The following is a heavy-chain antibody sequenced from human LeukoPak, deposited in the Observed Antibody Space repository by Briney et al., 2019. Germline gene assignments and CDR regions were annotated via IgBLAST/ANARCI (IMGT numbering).Heavy chain of an antibody. CDR2: ISSSSSTI. V-gene: IGHV3-48*01. J-gene: IGHJ4*02. Sequence: PGGSLRLSCAASGFTFSSYSMNGVRQAPGKGLEWVSYISSSSSTIYYADSVKGRFTISRDNSKNTLYLQMNSLRAEDTAVYYCASHFDWLSNPYFDYWGQGALVTVSS. CDR3: ASHFDWLSNPYFDY. D-gene: IGHD3-9*01. CDR1: GFTFSSYS.